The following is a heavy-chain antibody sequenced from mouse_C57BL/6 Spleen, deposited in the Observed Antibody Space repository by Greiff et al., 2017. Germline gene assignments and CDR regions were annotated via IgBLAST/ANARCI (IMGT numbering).Heavy chain of an antibody. CDR1: GYTFTSYW. V-gene: IGHV1-72*01. D-gene: IGHD2-4*01. J-gene: IGHJ3*01. CDR2: IDPNSGGT. Sequence: VQLQQPGAELVKPGASVKLSCKASGYTFTSYWMHWVKQRPGRGLEWIGRIDPNSGGTKYNEKFKSKATMTVDKPSSTAYMQLRSLPSKDSAVYYYARPYYDYDGTWFAYWGQGTLVTVSA. CDR3: ARPYYDYDGTWFAY.